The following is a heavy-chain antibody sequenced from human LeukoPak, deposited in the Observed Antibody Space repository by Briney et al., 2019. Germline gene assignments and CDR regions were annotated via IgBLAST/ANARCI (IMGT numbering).Heavy chain of an antibody. D-gene: IGHD2-21*01. CDR1: GGSISSYY. CDR2: IYYSGST. J-gene: IGHJ2*01. V-gene: IGHV4-59*01. CDR3: ARGDCSLRYFDL. Sequence: PSETLSLTCTVPGGSISSYYWSWIRQPPGKGLEWIGYIYYSGSTNYNPSLKSRVTISVDTSKNQFSLKLSSVTAADTAVYYCARGDCSLRYFDLWGRGTLVTVSS.